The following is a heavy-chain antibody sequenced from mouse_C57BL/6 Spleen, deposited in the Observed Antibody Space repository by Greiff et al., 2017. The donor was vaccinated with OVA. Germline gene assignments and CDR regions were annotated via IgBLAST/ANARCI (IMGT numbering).Heavy chain of an antibody. J-gene: IGHJ2*01. CDR3: ASERDYDYQSPLYFDY. D-gene: IGHD2-4*01. Sequence: EVKLVESGPGLVKPSQSLSLTCSVTGYSITSGYYWNWIRQFPGNKLEWMGYISYDGSNNYNPSLKNRISITRDTSKNQFFLKLNSVTTEDTATYYCASERDYDYQSPLYFDYWGQGTTLTVSS. CDR1: GYSITSGYY. CDR2: ISYDGSN. V-gene: IGHV3-6*01.